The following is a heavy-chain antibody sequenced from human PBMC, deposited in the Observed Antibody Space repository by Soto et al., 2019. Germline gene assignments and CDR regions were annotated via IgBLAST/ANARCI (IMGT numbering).Heavy chain of an antibody. CDR1: GFTFSSYA. V-gene: IGHV3-23*01. D-gene: IGHD1-1*01. Sequence: EVQLLESGGGLVQPGGSLRLSCAASGFTFSSYAMSWVRQAPGKGLEWVSTISGSGGSTYYADSVKGRFTISRDNSKNTLYLQMDSLRAEDAAVYYCAKHRMPGTTREFDDYWGQGTLVTVSS. CDR2: ISGSGGST. CDR3: AKHRMPGTTREFDDY. J-gene: IGHJ4*02.